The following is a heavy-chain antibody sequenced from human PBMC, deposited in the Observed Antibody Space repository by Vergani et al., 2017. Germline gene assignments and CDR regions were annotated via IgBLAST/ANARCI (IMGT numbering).Heavy chain of an antibody. J-gene: IGHJ4*02. CDR2: VLFDGSNE. Sequence: QVQLVQSGGGVVQPGGSLRLSCVASGFTFNRYVMQRVRPAPGKGLAWVAYVLFDGSNEYYADSVKGRFIVSRDNSNDALYLQMNSLRTDDTAVYYCERDLAYCHEGSCALWGQGSVVTVSS. V-gene: IGHV3-30*02. CDR3: ERDLAYCHEGSCAL. D-gene: IGHD2-15*01. CDR1: GFTFNRYV.